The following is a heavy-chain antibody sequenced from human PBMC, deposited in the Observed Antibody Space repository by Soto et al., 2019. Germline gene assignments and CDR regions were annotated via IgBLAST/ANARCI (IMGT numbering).Heavy chain of an antibody. D-gene: IGHD5-18*01. J-gene: IGHJ6*02. CDR1: VFTFSSYW. Sequence: VGSLRLSCAASVFTFSSYWMHWVRQSPGKGLVWVSRINSDGSSTSYADSVKGRFTISRDNAKNTLYLQMNSLRAEDTAVYYCARGSAMEIYYSYGMDVWGQGTTVTVSS. CDR3: ARGSAMEIYYSYGMDV. V-gene: IGHV3-74*01. CDR2: INSDGSST.